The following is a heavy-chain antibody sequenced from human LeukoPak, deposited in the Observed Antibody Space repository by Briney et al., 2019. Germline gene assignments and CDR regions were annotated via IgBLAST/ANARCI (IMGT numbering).Heavy chain of an antibody. Sequence: GGSLRLSCAASGFTFSSYAMSWVRQAPGKGLEWVSAISGSGGSTYYADSVKGRFTISRDNSKNTLYLQMNSLRAGDTAVYYCAKAYSSSWYVRLFDYWGQGTLVTVSS. CDR1: GFTFSSYA. CDR3: AKAYSSSWYVRLFDY. V-gene: IGHV3-23*01. CDR2: ISGSGGST. J-gene: IGHJ4*02. D-gene: IGHD6-13*01.